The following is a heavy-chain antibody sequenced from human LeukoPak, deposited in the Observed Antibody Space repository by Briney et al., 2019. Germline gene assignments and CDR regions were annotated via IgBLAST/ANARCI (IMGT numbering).Heavy chain of an antibody. D-gene: IGHD3-10*01. CDR2: ISTSSSHM. Sequence: GGSLRLSSAASGFTFKIYSMNWVRQAPGKGLEWVSSISTSSSHMYYADSVKGRFTISRDNAKNSLYLQMNTLRAEDTAVYYCARDDTSAHFFDYWGQGTLVTVSS. V-gene: IGHV3-21*01. CDR1: GFTFKIYS. J-gene: IGHJ4*02. CDR3: ARDDTSAHFFDY.